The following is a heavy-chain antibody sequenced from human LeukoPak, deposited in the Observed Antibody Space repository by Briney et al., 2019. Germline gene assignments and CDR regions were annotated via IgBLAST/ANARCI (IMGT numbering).Heavy chain of an antibody. D-gene: IGHD3-22*01. Sequence: QAGGSLRLSCAVSGITLSNYGMSWVRQAPGKGLEWVSAISGSGGSTYYADSVKGRFTISRDNSKNTLYLQMDSLRAEDTAVYYCAKDGFDSNYYDSSGYYPGWGQGTLVTVSS. J-gene: IGHJ4*02. CDR2: ISGSGGST. CDR1: GITLSNYG. V-gene: IGHV3-23*01. CDR3: AKDGFDSNYYDSSGYYPG.